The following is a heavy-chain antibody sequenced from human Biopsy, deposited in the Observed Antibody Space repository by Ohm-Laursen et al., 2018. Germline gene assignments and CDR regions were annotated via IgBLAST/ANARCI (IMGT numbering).Heavy chain of an antibody. V-gene: IGHV4-39*01. CDR3: ARHPTGFWFDP. Sequence: GTLSLTCIVSGGSFRNTNYYWGWIRQPPGKGLEWIGSVHYTGSTSYNPSLKSRVTISIDTSKNQFSLNLSSVTAADTAVYYCARHPTGFWFDPWGQGTLVTVSS. CDR2: VHYTGST. J-gene: IGHJ5*02. CDR1: GGSFRNTNYY.